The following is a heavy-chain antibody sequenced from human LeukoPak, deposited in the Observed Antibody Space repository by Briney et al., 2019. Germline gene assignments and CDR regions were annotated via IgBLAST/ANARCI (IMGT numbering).Heavy chain of an antibody. CDR3: ARGPYAYTSSATLGSYNWFDP. CDR2: IYPGDSHT. J-gene: IGHJ5*02. CDR1: GYSFPNYW. V-gene: IGHV5-51*01. D-gene: IGHD2-2*02. Sequence: GESLKISCKGSGYSFPNYWIGWVRQMPGKGLEWMGIIYPGDSHTRYSPSFQDEVTISVDKSISTAYLQWSSLKASDTAMYYCARGPYAYTSSATLGSYNWFDPWGQGSLVTVSS.